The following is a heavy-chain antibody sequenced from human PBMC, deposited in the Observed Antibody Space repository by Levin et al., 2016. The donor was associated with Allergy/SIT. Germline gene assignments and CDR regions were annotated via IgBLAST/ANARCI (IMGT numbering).Heavy chain of an antibody. D-gene: IGHD6-13*01. J-gene: IGHJ6*02. V-gene: IGHV5-51*01. CDR2: IYPGDSDT. Sequence: VRQMPGKGLEWMGIIYPGDSDTRYSPSFQGQVTISADKSISTAYLQWSSLKASDTAMYYCASGTDSRTPYYYYGMDVWGQGTTVTVSS. CDR3: ASGTDSRTPYYYYGMDV.